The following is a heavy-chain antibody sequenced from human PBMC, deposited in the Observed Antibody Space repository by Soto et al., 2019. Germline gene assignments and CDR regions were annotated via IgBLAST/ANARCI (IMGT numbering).Heavy chain of an antibody. V-gene: IGHV1-3*01. J-gene: IGHJ6*02. D-gene: IGHD6-6*01. Sequence: GASVKVSCKASGYTFTSYAMHWVRQAPGQRLEWMGWINAGNGNTKYSQKFQGRVTITRDTSASTAYMELSSLRSEDTAVYYCAGVGAARPLALYYYYGMDVWGQGTTVTVSS. CDR2: INAGNGNT. CDR3: AGVGAARPLALYYYYGMDV. CDR1: GYTFTSYA.